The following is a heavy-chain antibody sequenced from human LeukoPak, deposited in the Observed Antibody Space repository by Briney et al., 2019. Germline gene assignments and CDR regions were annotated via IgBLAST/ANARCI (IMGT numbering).Heavy chain of an antibody. J-gene: IGHJ3*02. CDR2: INHSGST. V-gene: IGHV4-34*01. CDR3: ARALWFGGWFDAFDI. Sequence: ASETLSLTCTVSGGSISSYYWSWIRQPAGKGLEWIGEINHSGSTNYNPSLKSRVTISVDTSKNQFSLKLSSVTAADTAVYYCARALWFGGWFDAFDIWGQGTMVTVSS. D-gene: IGHD3-10*01. CDR1: GGSISSYY.